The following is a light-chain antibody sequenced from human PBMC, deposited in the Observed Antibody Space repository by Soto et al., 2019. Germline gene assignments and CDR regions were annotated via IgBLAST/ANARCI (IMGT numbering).Light chain of an antibody. CDR2: QDT. CDR1: KLGDKY. CDR3: RAWGTSTYV. J-gene: IGLJ1*01. Sequence: SYELTQPPSVSVSPGQTVSITCSGDKLGDKYVCWYQQKPGQSPVLVIYQDTKRPSGIPERFSGSNSGNTATLTISGTQAMDEADYYCRAWGTSTYVFGTGTKLTVL. V-gene: IGLV3-1*01.